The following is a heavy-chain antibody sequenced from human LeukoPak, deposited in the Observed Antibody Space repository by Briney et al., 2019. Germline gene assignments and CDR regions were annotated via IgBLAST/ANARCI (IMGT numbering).Heavy chain of an antibody. CDR3: AKTTDLEVSALDI. D-gene: IGHD1-1*01. V-gene: IGHV3-30*02. CDR1: GFTFNSFG. J-gene: IGHJ3*02. CDR2: IRYDGSSK. Sequence: GGSLRLSCAASGFTFNSFGMQWVRQAPGKGLEWVAFIRYDGSSKYYADSVKGRFTISRDSSKNTLYLQMNSLRAEDTAVYYCAKTTDLEVSALDIWGQGTMVIVSS.